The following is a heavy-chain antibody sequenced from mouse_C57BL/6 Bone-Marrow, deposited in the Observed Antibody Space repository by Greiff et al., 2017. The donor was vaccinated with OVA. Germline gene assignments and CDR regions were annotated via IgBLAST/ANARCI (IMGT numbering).Heavy chain of an antibody. J-gene: IGHJ2*01. Sequence: VQLKQSGAELVQPGASVKLSCPASGFNIKDYYMHWVKQRPDQGLEWIGRIDPDDGETHYAPKFQGKATITADTSSNTAYLQISSLTSEDTAVYACARGYYYYGDWGHGTTLSVSS. CDR3: ARGYYYYGD. CDR1: GFNIKDYY. D-gene: IGHD1-1*01. CDR2: IDPDDGET. V-gene: IGHV14-2*01.